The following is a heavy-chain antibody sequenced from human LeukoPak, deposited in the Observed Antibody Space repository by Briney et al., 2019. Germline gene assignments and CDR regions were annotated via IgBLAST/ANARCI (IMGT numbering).Heavy chain of an antibody. CDR2: IYTSGST. CDR3: ARSYDSSGYPLYLAY. CDR1: GGSISSYY. D-gene: IGHD3-22*01. V-gene: IGHV4-4*07. J-gene: IGHJ4*02. Sequence: SETLSLTCTVSGGSISSYYWSWIGQPAGKGLEWIGRIYTSGSTNYNPSLKSRVTMSVDTSKNQFSLKLSSVTAADTAVYYCARSYDSSGYPLYLAYWGQGTLVTVSS.